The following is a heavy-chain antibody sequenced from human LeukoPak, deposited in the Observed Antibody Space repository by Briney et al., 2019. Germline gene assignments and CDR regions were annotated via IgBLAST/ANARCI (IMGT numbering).Heavy chain of an antibody. CDR2: IDHTGTT. V-gene: IGHV4-59*01. Sequence: SETLSLTCSVSDDSITIYYWTWIRQPPGKGLEWIGYIDHTGTTNYNPSLNSRVTISRDTSKNHFSLQLSSVTAADTAVYYCARGQRSDAGWGLYYYYYYIDVWGKGTTVTVSS. CDR3: ARGQRSDAGWGLYYYYYYIDV. J-gene: IGHJ6*03. D-gene: IGHD3-10*01. CDR1: DDSITIYY.